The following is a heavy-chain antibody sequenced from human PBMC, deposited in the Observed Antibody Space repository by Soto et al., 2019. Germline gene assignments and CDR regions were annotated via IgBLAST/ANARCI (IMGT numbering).Heavy chain of an antibody. J-gene: IGHJ6*02. Sequence: SQTLSLTCAISGDSVSSNSAAWNWIRQSPSRGLEWLGRTYYRTKWYNEYVVSVKSRITINPETSKNQFSLQLNSVTPEDTAVYYCAREELLRVGESYYSSGMDIWGQALTVTV. CDR1: GDSVSSNSAA. CDR2: TYYRTKWYN. CDR3: AREELLRVGESYYSSGMDI. D-gene: IGHD3-10*01. V-gene: IGHV6-1*01.